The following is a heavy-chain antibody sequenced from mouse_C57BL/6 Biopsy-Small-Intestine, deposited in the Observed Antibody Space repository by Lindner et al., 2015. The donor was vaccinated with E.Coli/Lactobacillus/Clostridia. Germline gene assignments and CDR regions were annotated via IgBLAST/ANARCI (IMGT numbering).Heavy chain of an antibody. CDR2: IYPRDGST. V-gene: IGHV1-85*01. J-gene: IGHJ1*03. Sequence: VQLQESGPELVKPGASVKLSCKASGYTFTSYDINWVKQRPGQGLERIGWIYPRDGSTKYNEKFKGKATLTVDTSSSTAYMELHSLTSEDSAVYFCARDYYGSSFWYFDVWGTGTTVTVSS. D-gene: IGHD1-1*01. CDR1: GYTFTSYD. CDR3: ARDYYGSSFWYFDV.